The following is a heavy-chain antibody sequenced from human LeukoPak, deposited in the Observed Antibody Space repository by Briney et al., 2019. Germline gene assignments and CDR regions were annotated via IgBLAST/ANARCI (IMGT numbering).Heavy chain of an antibody. Sequence: GRSLRLSCAASGFTFSSYGMHWVRQAPGKGLEWVAVISYDGSNKYYADSVKGRFTISRDNSKNTLYLQMNSLRAEDTAVYYCARIERSSFYYMDVWGKGTTVTVSS. D-gene: IGHD2-2*01. CDR1: GFTFSSYG. V-gene: IGHV3-30*03. CDR3: ARIERSSFYYMDV. J-gene: IGHJ6*03. CDR2: ISYDGSNK.